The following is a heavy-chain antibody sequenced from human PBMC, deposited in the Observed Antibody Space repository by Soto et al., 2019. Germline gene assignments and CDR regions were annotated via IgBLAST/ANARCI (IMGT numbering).Heavy chain of an antibody. J-gene: IGHJ3*02. Sequence: PGGSLRLSCAASGFTFSSYAMSWVRQAPGRGLEWVSAISDSGGTTYYADSVKGRFTISRDNAKNTLYLQMNSLRAEDTALYYCATQTPYYYDSSGHDAFDIWGQGTMVTVSS. CDR2: ISDSGGTT. V-gene: IGHV3-23*01. CDR1: GFTFSSYA. D-gene: IGHD3-22*01. CDR3: ATQTPYYYDSSGHDAFDI.